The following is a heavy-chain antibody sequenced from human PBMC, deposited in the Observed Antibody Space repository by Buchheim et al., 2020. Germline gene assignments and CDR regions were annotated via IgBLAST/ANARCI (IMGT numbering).Heavy chain of an antibody. V-gene: IGHV3-7*01. CDR2: IKKDGSGK. J-gene: IGHJ4*02. D-gene: IGHD3-22*01. Sequence: EVQLVESGGGLVKPGGSLRLSCAASGFSFSSYWMCWIRKAPGRGMEWVANIKKDGSGKYYVDSVKGRFTISRNNANNSVFLQMNSLRAEDTALYYCARDNDISSGGSDYWGQGTL. CDR1: GFSFSSYW. CDR3: ARDNDISSGGSDY.